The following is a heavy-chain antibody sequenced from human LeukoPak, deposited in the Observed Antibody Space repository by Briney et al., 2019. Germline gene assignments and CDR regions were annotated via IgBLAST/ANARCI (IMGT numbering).Heavy chain of an antibody. CDR2: IYSGGST. V-gene: IGHV3-53*01. D-gene: IGHD3-22*01. J-gene: IGHJ4*02. CDR1: GFTVSSNY. CDR3: ARVHDSSGYPLFDY. Sequence: GGSLRLSCAASGFTVSSNYMSWVRQAPGKGLEWVSVIYSGGSTYYAESVKGRFTISRDNSKNTLYLQMNSLRAEDTAVYYCARVHDSSGYPLFDYWGQGTLVTVSS.